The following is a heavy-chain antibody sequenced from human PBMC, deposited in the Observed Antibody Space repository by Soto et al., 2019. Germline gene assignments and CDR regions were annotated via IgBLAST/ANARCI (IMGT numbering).Heavy chain of an antibody. CDR2: IVPIYRTA. D-gene: IGHD6-13*01. CDR3: ARDSGAKLSSS. J-gene: IGHJ4*02. Sequence: SVKVSCKASGGTFSSYRFNWVRQARGQGLEWLGGIVPIYRTADYAQKFQGGVTITADESTRTVYMELSSLKSQDTALYYCARDSGAKLSSSWGQGTLVTVSS. V-gene: IGHV1-69*13. CDR1: GGTFSSYR.